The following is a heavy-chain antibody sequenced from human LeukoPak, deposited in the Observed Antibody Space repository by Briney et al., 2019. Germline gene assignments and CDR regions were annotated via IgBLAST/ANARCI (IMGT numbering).Heavy chain of an antibody. Sequence: GSLRLSCAASGFTFSDYSMNWVRRPPGKGLEWIGSIYYSGSTYYNPSLKSRVTVSVDTSKNQFSLILSSVTAADTAVYYCVRGSTLRHYQYWGQGTLVTVSS. D-gene: IGHD3-16*01. CDR3: VRGSTLRHYQY. CDR2: IYYSGST. J-gene: IGHJ4*02. V-gene: IGHV4-38-2*01. CDR1: GFTFSDYS.